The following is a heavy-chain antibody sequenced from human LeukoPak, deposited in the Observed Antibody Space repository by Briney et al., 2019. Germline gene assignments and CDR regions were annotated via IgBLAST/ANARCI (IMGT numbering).Heavy chain of an antibody. CDR3: PSLNHGIYD. CDR1: GGSISSRSYY. CDR2: IYYSGSA. J-gene: IGHJ6*04. Sequence: KASENLSLTCTVSGGSISSRSYYWGWIRQPPGKGLEWIGSIYYSGSAYYNPSLKSRVTISVDTSKNQFSLKVSSLTAAETAVYYSPSLNHGIYDWGKGTTVTVSS. V-gene: IGHV4-39*01.